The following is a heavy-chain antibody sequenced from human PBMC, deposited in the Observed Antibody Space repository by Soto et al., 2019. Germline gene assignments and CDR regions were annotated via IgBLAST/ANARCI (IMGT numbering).Heavy chain of an antibody. CDR2: IYYSGST. V-gene: IGHV4-39*01. CDR1: GGSISSSSYY. CDR3: ATQSITMVRGVIVVCFDP. Sequence: PSETLSLTCTVSGGSISSSSYYWGWIRQPPGKGLEWIGSIYYSGSTYYNPSLKSRVTISVDTSKNQFSLKLSSVTAADTAVYYCATQSITMVRGVIVVCFDPWGQGTLVTVS. J-gene: IGHJ5*02. D-gene: IGHD3-10*01.